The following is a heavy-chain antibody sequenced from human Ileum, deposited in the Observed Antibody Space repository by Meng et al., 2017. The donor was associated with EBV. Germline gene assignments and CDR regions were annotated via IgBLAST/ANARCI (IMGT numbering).Heavy chain of an antibody. CDR1: GGSFSGYY. CDR2: INHSGST. Sequence: QVQLPQWGPGLLKPSETLALPCAVYGGSFSGYYWSWLRQPPGKGLEWIGEINHSGSTNYNPSLKSRVTISVDTSKNQFSLKLSSVTAADTAVYYCARGRGYGDYGSLYWGQGTLVTVSS. D-gene: IGHD4-17*01. CDR3: ARGRGYGDYGSLY. J-gene: IGHJ4*02. V-gene: IGHV4-34*01.